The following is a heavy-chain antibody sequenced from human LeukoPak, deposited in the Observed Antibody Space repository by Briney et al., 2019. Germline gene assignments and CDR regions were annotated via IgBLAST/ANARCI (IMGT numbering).Heavy chain of an antibody. CDR2: ISYDGGNK. V-gene: IGHV3-30*03. CDR1: GFTFSSYG. D-gene: IGHD2-21*02. CDR3: AVGDVAKAGDDCDSPVEY. J-gene: IGHJ4*02. Sequence: SGRSLRLSCAASGFTFSSYGMHWVRQAPGKGLEWVAVISYDGGNKYYADSVKGRFTISRDNSKNPLYLQMNILRADDTALYYCAVGDVAKAGDDCDSPVEYWGQGPLVTVSS.